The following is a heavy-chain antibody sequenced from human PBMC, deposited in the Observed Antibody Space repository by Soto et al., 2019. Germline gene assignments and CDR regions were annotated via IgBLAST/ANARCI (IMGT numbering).Heavy chain of an antibody. CDR2: IYWDDDK. J-gene: IGHJ4*02. CDR1: GFSLSTSGVG. D-gene: IGHD3-22*01. V-gene: IGHV2-5*02. CDR3: ANRVQSGYSYNGGTFNF. Sequence: VSGPTLVNPTQTLTLTCTFSGFSLSTSGVGGGGIRQPPGKALECLALIYWDDDKRYSPPLKSRLTITMDTSKNQVVLTMTNMDPVDTGTYSCANRVQSGYSYNGGTFNFWGQGALVTVSS.